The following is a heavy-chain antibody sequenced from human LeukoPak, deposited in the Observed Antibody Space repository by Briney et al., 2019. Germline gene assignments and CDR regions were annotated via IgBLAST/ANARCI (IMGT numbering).Heavy chain of an antibody. CDR3: ARSVRVVWSTGFFDY. CDR1: GYTFTSYG. CDR2: ISAYNGNT. D-gene: IGHD2-2*01. Sequence: ASVKVSCKASGYTFTSYGISWVRQAPGQGLEWMGWISAYNGNTNYAQKPQGRVTMTTDTSTSTAYMELRSLRSDDTAVYYCARSVRVVWSTGFFDYWGQGTLVTVSS. V-gene: IGHV1-18*01. J-gene: IGHJ4*02.